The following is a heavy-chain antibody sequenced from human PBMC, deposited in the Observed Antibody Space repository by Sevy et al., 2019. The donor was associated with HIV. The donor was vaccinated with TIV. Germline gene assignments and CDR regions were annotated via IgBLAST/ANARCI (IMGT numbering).Heavy chain of an antibody. D-gene: IGHD4-17*01. CDR1: GGSISSYY. Sequence: SETLSLTCTVSGGSISSYYWSWIRQPPGKGLEWIGYIYYSGSTNYNPSLKSRVTISVDTSKNQFSLKLSSVTAADTAVYYRARGGRRRVFYGDYFDYWGQGTLVTVSS. CDR2: IYYSGST. V-gene: IGHV4-59*01. CDR3: ARGGRRRVFYGDYFDY. J-gene: IGHJ4*02.